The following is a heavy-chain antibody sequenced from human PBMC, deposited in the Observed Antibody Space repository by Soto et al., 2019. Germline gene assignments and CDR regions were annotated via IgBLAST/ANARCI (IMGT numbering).Heavy chain of an antibody. V-gene: IGHV1-46*01. CDR3: ARAAGRFGELFGFDP. D-gene: IGHD3-10*01. CDR2: INPRGFFT. J-gene: IGHJ5*02. CDR1: GYTFTSYN. Sequence: QVQLVQSGAEVKKPGASVKVSCKASGYTFTSYNIHWVRQAPGQGLEWVGMINPRGFFTTSAQKFRGRVTMTGDKSTSGVYMELTNLRSEDTAVYYCARAAGRFGELFGFDPWGQGTLVSVSS.